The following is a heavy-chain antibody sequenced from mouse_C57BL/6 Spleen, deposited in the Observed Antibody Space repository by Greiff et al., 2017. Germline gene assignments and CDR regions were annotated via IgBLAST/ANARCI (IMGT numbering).Heavy chain of an antibody. CDR2: INYDGSST. D-gene: IGHD2-1*01. CDR1: GFTFSDYY. V-gene: IGHV5-16*01. Sequence: EVKLVESEGGLVQPGSSMKLSCTASGFTFSDYYMAWVRQVPEKGLEWVANINYDGSSTYYLDSLKSRFIISRDNAKNILYLQMSSLKSEDTATYYCAREGGNPYWYFDVWGTGTTVTVSS. J-gene: IGHJ1*03. CDR3: AREGGNPYWYFDV.